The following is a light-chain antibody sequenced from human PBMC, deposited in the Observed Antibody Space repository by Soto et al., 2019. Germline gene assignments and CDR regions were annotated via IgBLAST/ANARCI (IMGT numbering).Light chain of an antibody. CDR2: SND. V-gene: IGLV1-44*01. Sequence: QSVLTQSPSVSGTPGQRVTISCSGSSSNIGSNPVNWYQQLPGTAPKLLIYSNDRRPSGVPDRFSGSKSGTSASLAISGLQSEDEADYYCAAWDDTLNGPVFGTGTKLTVL. CDR3: AAWDDTLNGPV. J-gene: IGLJ1*01. CDR1: SSNIGSNP.